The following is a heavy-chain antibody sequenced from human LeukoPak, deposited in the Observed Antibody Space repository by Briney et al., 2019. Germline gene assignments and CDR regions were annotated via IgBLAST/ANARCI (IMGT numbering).Heavy chain of an antibody. V-gene: IGHV1-46*01. CDR3: ARGEEGRYFDWLHDYFDY. D-gene: IGHD3-9*01. Sequence: ASVKVSCKASGYTFTSYYMHWVRRAPGQGLEWMGIINPSGGSTSYAQKFQGRVTMTRDTSTSTVYMELSSLRSEDTAVYYCARGEEGRYFDWLHDYFDYWGQGTLVTVSS. CDR2: INPSGGST. J-gene: IGHJ4*02. CDR1: GYTFTSYY.